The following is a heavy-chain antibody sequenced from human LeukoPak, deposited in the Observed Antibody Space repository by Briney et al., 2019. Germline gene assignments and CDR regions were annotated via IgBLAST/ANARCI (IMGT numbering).Heavy chain of an antibody. CDR3: TRRGGSSSSDWFDP. Sequence: SETLSLTCTVSGGSISNYYWSWIRQPPGKGLEWIGYVYYTGSTSYNPSLKSRVTISGDTPKNQFSLKLSSVTAADTAVYYCTRRGGSSSSDWFDPWGQGTLVIVSS. J-gene: IGHJ5*02. D-gene: IGHD6-6*01. CDR1: GGSISNYY. CDR2: VYYTGST. V-gene: IGHV4-59*08.